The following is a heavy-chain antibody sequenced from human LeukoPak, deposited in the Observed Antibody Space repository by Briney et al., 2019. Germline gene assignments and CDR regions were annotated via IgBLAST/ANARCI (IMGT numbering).Heavy chain of an antibody. J-gene: IGHJ4*02. V-gene: IGHV3-43*02. Sequence: GGSLRLSCAASGFTFDDYAMHWVRQAPGKGLEWVSLISGNGGSTYYADSVKGRFTISRDNSKNSLYLQMNSLGTEDTALYYCAKSGGYSYGYDFDYWGQGTLVTVSS. D-gene: IGHD5-18*01. CDR2: ISGNGGST. CDR3: AKSGGYSYGYDFDY. CDR1: GFTFDDYA.